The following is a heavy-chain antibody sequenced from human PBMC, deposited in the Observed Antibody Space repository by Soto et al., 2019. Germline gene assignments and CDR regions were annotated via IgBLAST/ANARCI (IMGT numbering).Heavy chain of an antibody. CDR1: GGSIASGRYY. CDR2: IYYSGST. J-gene: IGHJ6*02. Sequence: SETLSLTCTVSGGSIASGRYYWTWIRQHPGKGLEWMGYIYYSGSTDYNPSLKSRVSISVDTSKNRFSLKLNSVTAADTAVYYWVCEGSYYHYDMDVWGQGTTVTVSS. V-gene: IGHV4-31*02. CDR3: VCEGSYYHYDMDV.